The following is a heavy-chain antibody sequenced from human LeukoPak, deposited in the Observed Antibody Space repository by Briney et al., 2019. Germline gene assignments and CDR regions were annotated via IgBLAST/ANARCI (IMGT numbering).Heavy chain of an antibody. V-gene: IGHV3-23*01. Sequence: GGTLRLSCAASGFTFSDYGMSWVRQTPGKGPEWVSTITGSDPTTYYADSVKGRFTISRDNPKNTLYLQMSSLRAEDTAVYYCARSRYSSGRGAFEYWGQGTLVTVPS. D-gene: IGHD6-19*01. CDR1: GFTFSDYG. J-gene: IGHJ4*02. CDR2: ITGSDPTT. CDR3: ARSRYSSGRGAFEY.